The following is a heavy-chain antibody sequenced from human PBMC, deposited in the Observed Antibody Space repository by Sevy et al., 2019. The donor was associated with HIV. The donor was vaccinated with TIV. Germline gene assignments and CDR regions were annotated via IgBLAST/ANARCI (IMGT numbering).Heavy chain of an antibody. V-gene: IGHV3-73*01. J-gene: IGHJ3*02. CDR2: IRSRANIYAT. CDR1: GFTFTGST. D-gene: IGHD3-22*01. CDR3: AKDTIVVVGEAFDI. Sequence: GGSLRLSCVASGFTFTGSTIHWVRQASGKGLEWVGRIRSRANIYATTYGASVKGRFTISRDDSKNTAYLQMNSLRTEDTAVYYCAKDTIVVVGEAFDIWGQGTMVTVSS.